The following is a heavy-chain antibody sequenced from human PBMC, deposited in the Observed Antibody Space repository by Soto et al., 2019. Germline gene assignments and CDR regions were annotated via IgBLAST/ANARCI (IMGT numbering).Heavy chain of an antibody. J-gene: IGHJ2*01. CDR1: GGSVSSGSYY. D-gene: IGHD2-2*01. CDR3: ASRRIVVVPAARVSGYFDL. Sequence: SETLSLTCTVSGGSVSSGSYYWSWIRQPPGKGLEWIGYIYYSGSTNYNPSLKSRVTISVDTSKNQFSLKLSSVTAADTAVYYCASRRIVVVPAARVSGYFDLWGRGTLVTVSS. V-gene: IGHV4-61*01. CDR2: IYYSGST.